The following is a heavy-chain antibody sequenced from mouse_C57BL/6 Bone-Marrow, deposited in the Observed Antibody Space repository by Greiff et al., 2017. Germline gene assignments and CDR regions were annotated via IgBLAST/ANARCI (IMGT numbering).Heavy chain of an antibody. Sequence: VKLQESGAELVRPGASVTLSCKASGYSFTDYEMHWVKQTPVHGLEWIGAIDPETGGTAYNQKFKGKAILTADKSSSTAYMELRSLTSEDSAVDYCTRESWLPSWFAYWGQGTLVTVSA. D-gene: IGHD2-2*01. CDR2: IDPETGGT. J-gene: IGHJ3*01. V-gene: IGHV1-15*01. CDR3: TRESWLPSWFAY. CDR1: GYSFTDYE.